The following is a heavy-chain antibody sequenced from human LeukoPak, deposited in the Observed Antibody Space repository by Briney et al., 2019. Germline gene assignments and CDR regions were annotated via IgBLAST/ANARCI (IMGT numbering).Heavy chain of an antibody. CDR3: ARHNWGIDXXYYMDV. V-gene: IGHV4-39*01. CDR1: GGSINSVNYY. Sequence: SETLSLTGTVSGGSINSVNYYWGWIRQSPGKGLELIGNISYSGSTSYNPSLKSRVTISVDTSKNQFSLKVTSVTAADTAVYYCARHNWGIDXXYYMDVWGXGXTXXVS. J-gene: IGHJ6*03. CDR2: ISYSGST. D-gene: IGHD7-27*01.